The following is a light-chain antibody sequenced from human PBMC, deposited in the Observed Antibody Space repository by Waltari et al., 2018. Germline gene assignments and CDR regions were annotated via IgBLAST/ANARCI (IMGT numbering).Light chain of an antibody. CDR1: QSVSSY. J-gene: IGKJ2*01. Sequence: EIVLTQSPATLSLSPGERATLSCRASQSVSSYLAWDQHKPGQAPRLLIYDASNRATGIPARFSGSGSGTDFTLTISSLEPEDFAVYYCQQRSNWYTFGQGTKLEIK. CDR3: QQRSNWYT. CDR2: DAS. V-gene: IGKV3-11*01.